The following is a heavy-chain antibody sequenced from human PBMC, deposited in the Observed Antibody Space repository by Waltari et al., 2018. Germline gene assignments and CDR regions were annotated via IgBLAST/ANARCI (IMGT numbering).Heavy chain of an antibody. D-gene: IGHD6-19*01. CDR3: ARGNLAEVFDY. CDR2: INHSGST. V-gene: IGHV4-34*01. Sequence: QVQLQQWGAGLLKPSETLSLTCAVYGGSFSGYYWSWIRQPPGKGLEWIGEINHSGSTNYNPSLKSRVTISVDTSKNQFSLKLSSVTAADTAVYYCARGNLAEVFDYWGQGTLVIVSS. CDR1: GGSFSGYY. J-gene: IGHJ4*02.